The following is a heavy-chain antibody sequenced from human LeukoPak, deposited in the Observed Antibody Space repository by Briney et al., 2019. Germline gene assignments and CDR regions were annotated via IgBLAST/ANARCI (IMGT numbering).Heavy chain of an antibody. Sequence: GGSLRLSCAASGFTVSSNYMSWVRQAPGKGLEWVSVIYSGGSTYYADSVKGRFTISRDNAKNSLYLQMNSLRAEDTAVYYCARHVVAVGFDYWGQGTLVTVSS. CDR2: IYSGGST. J-gene: IGHJ4*02. V-gene: IGHV3-66*04. D-gene: IGHD3-22*01. CDR1: GFTVSSNY. CDR3: ARHVVAVGFDY.